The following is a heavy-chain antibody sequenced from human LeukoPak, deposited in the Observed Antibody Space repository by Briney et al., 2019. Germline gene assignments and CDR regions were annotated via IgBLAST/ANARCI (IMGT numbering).Heavy chain of an antibody. CDR3: AKDWGNWGYGYYFDH. J-gene: IGHJ4*02. Sequence: GGSLRLSCAASGFTFSTYGMHWVRQAPGKGLEWVAVISFDGSNKYYPDSVKGRFTISRDNSKNTLYLQMNSLRAEDTAMYYCAKDWGNWGYGYYFDHWGQGTLVTVSS. CDR1: GFTFSTYG. D-gene: IGHD7-27*01. CDR2: ISFDGSNK. V-gene: IGHV3-30*18.